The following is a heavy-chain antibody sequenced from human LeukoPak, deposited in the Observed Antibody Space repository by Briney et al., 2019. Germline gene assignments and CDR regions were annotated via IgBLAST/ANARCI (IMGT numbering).Heavy chain of an antibody. V-gene: IGHV3-23*01. CDR1: GFSFSNYG. Sequence: GGSLRLSCAASGFSFSNYGMNWVRQAPGKGLEWVSGIIGSGGTTYYADSVKGRFTISRDDSKNTLYLQMNSLRAEDAALYYCAKDINWASFESWGQGTLVNVSS. CDR2: IIGSGGTT. D-gene: IGHD7-27*01. CDR3: AKDINWASFES. J-gene: IGHJ4*02.